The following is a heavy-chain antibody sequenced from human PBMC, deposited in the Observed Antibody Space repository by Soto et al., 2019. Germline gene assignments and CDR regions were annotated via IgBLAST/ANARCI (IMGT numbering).Heavy chain of an antibody. J-gene: IGHJ4*02. CDR3: ARAPDYYGSVYYFDY. V-gene: IGHV1-69*02. D-gene: IGHD3-10*01. CDR2: IIPILGIA. Sequence: QVQLVQSGAAVKKPGSSVKVSCKASGGTFSSYTISWVRQAPGQGPEWMGRIIPILGIANYAQKFQGRVTITADKSTSTAYMELSSLRSEDTAVYYCARAPDYYGSVYYFDYWGQGTLVTVSS. CDR1: GGTFSSYT.